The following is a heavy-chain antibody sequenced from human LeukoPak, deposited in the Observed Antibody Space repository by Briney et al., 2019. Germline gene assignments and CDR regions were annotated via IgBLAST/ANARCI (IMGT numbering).Heavy chain of an antibody. CDR3: ARGGYKPPKAFDI. Sequence: PSQTLSLTCTVSGGSLSSGGYYWSWIRQHPGKGLEWLGYIYYSGSTYYNPSLKSRVTISVDTSKNQFSLKLSSVTAADTAVYYCARGGYKPPKAFDIWGQGTMVTVSS. CDR1: GGSLSSGGYY. J-gene: IGHJ3*02. V-gene: IGHV4-31*03. D-gene: IGHD5-24*01. CDR2: IYYSGST.